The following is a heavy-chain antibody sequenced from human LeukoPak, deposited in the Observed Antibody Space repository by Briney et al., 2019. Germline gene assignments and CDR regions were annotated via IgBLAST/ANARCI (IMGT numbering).Heavy chain of an antibody. V-gene: IGHV3-21*01. D-gene: IGHD3-22*01. CDR2: ISSVISFI. J-gene: IGHJ4*02. CDR1: GFTFSTYS. CDR3: ARESSGYFY. Sequence: GGSLRLSCAASGFTFSTYSMNWVRQAPGKGLEWVSSISSVISFIYYADSVKGRFTISRDNAKNSLFLQMNSLRAEDTAVYYCARESSGYFYWGQGTLVTVSS.